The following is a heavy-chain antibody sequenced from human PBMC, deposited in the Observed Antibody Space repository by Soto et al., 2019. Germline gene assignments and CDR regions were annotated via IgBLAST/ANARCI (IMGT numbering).Heavy chain of an antibody. V-gene: IGHV1-2*02. J-gene: IGHJ4*02. Sequence: HVQLVQSGAEVKESGASVKVSCNASGYTFTGHYIHWVRQAPGQGFEWVGEIGPKNGDTRYAQKFQGRVAMTKGSSISTVYMELRNMSPDDTAVYYCGRGRSGEIGVFYWGQGTLVTVHS. CDR2: IGPKNGDT. D-gene: IGHD1-26*01. CDR1: GYTFTGHY. CDR3: GRGRSGEIGVFY.